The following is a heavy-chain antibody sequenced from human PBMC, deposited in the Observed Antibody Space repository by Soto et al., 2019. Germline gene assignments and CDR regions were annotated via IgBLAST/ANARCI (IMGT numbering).Heavy chain of an antibody. D-gene: IGHD2-2*01. V-gene: IGHV1-18*01. CDR1: GYTFTRYG. Sequence: ASVKVSCKASGYTFTRYGISWVRQAPGQGLEWMGWISAYNGNTNYAQKLQGRVTMTTDTSTSTAYMELRSLRSDDTAVYYCARDAGYCSSTSCRGGYYGMDVWGQGTTVTVSS. J-gene: IGHJ6*02. CDR3: ARDAGYCSSTSCRGGYYGMDV. CDR2: ISAYNGNT.